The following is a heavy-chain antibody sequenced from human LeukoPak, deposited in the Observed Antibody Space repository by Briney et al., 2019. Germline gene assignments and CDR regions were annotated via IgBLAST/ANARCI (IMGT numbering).Heavy chain of an antibody. V-gene: IGHV1-18*01. D-gene: IGHD2-8*01. CDR1: GYPFTSYG. Sequence: ASVKVSCKASGYPFTSYGISWVRQAPGQGLEWMGWISAYNGNTNYAQKLQGRVTMTTDTSTSTAYMELRSLRSDDTAVYYCARTVLMVYAIYNWFDPWGQGTLVTVSS. CDR2: ISAYNGNT. CDR3: ARTVLMVYAIYNWFDP. J-gene: IGHJ5*02.